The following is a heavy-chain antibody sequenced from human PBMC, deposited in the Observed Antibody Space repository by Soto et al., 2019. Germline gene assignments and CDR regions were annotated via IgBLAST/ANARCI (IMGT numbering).Heavy chain of an antibody. Sequence: GGSLRLSCVASGFTFTNYAMSWVRQAPGKGLEWVSLISGSGTKTYYADSVKGRFTISRDSSKNTLYLHIDSLRSDDTAVYYCAREGVAPYYYYGMDVWGQGTPVTVSS. J-gene: IGHJ6*02. CDR3: AREGVAPYYYYGMDV. CDR1: GFTFTNYA. D-gene: IGHD5-12*01. CDR2: ISGSGTKT. V-gene: IGHV3-23*01.